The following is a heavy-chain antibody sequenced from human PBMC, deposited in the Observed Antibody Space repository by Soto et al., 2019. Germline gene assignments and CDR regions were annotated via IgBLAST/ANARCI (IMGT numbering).Heavy chain of an antibody. D-gene: IGHD3-3*01. Sequence: SVKVSCKASGGTFSSYAISWVRQAPGQGLEWMGGIIPIFGTANYAQKFQGRVTITADKSTSTAYMELSSLRSEDTAVYYCAISSRILEWLFPPDYWGQGTLVTVSS. CDR2: IIPIFGTA. CDR3: AISSRILEWLFPPDY. V-gene: IGHV1-69*06. J-gene: IGHJ4*02. CDR1: GGTFSSYA.